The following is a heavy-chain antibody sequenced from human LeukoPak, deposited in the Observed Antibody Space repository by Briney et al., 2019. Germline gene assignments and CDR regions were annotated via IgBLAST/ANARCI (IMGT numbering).Heavy chain of an antibody. D-gene: IGHD5-12*01. CDR3: ARDGAGGGGYDGYYFDH. CDR1: GFTFSSYA. V-gene: IGHV3-30-3*01. Sequence: PGRSLRLSCAASGFTFSSYAMHWVRQAPGKGLEWVAVISYDGSNKYYADSVKGRFTISRDNSKNTLYLQMNSLRAEDTAVYYCARDGAGGGGYDGYYFDHWGQGALVTVSS. J-gene: IGHJ4*02. CDR2: ISYDGSNK.